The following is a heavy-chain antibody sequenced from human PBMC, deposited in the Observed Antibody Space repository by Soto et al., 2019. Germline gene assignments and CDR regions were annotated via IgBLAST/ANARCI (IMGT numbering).Heavy chain of an antibody. V-gene: IGHV4-4*02. Sequence: SETLSVTCAVSGGSISSSNWWSWVRQPPGKGLEWIGEIYHSGSTNYNPSLKSRVTISVDKSKNQFSLKLSSVTAADTAVYYCARGGSRELPNWFDPWGQGTLVTVSS. D-gene: IGHD1-26*01. CDR2: IYHSGST. CDR3: ARGGSRELPNWFDP. J-gene: IGHJ5*02. CDR1: GGSISSSNW.